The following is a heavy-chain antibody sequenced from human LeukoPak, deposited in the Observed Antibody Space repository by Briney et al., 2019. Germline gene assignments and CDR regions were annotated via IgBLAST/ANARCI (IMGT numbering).Heavy chain of an antibody. CDR1: GGSVSSYY. V-gene: IGHV4-59*02. CDR3: TRGSGWYYY. CDR2: IYYSGST. J-gene: IGHJ4*02. D-gene: IGHD6-19*01. Sequence: SETLSLTSTVSGGSVSSYYWSWIRQPAGKGLEWIGYIYYSGSTNYNPSLKSRVTISVDTSKNQLSLKLSSVTAADTAVYYCTRGSGWYYYWGQGTLVTVSS.